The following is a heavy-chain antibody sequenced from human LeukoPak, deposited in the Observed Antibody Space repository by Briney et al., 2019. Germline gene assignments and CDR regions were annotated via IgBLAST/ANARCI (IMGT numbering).Heavy chain of an antibody. CDR1: GDSVSSTGYY. CDR3: AKAGARYSHSSGPYAFDV. J-gene: IGHJ3*01. Sequence: SSETLSLTCTASGDSVSSTGYYWGWIRQPPGKGPEWIGNIYYSGRTYYNQAVKSQITMSEDTSRNQFSLRLSSVNAADTAVYYCAKAGARYSHSSGPYAFDVWGQGTMVTVSS. D-gene: IGHD3-22*01. CDR2: IYYSGRT. V-gene: IGHV4-39*01.